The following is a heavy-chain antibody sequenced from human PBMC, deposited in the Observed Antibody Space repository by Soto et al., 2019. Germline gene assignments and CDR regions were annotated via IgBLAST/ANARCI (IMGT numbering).Heavy chain of an antibody. D-gene: IGHD6-19*01. J-gene: IGHJ5*02. CDR1: GGSISSYY. CDR2: IYYSGST. Sequence: SETLSLTCTVSGGSISSYYWSWIRQPPGKGLEWIGYIYYSGSTNYNPSLKSRVTISVDTSKNQFSLKLSSVTAADTAVYYCARGGSGWYGAGDWFDPWGQGTLVTVSS. CDR3: ARGGSGWYGAGDWFDP. V-gene: IGHV4-59*01.